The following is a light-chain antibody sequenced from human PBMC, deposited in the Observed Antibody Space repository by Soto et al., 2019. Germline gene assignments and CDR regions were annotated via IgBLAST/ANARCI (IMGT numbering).Light chain of an antibody. CDR1: SSVVCGYEY. J-gene: IGLJ1*01. CDR2: DVS. V-gene: IGLV2-14*03. CDR3: TSYTSSSTYV. Sequence: QSVLTQPASVSGSPGQSIAISRTGTSSVVCGYEYVSWYQHHPGKAPKVMIYDVSYRPSGVSNRFSGSKSGNTASLTISGLQAEDEADYYCTSYTSSSTYVFGTGTKVTVL.